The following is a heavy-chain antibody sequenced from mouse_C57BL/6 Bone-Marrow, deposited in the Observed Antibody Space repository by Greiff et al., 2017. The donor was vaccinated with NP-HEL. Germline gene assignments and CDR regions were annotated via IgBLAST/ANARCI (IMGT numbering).Heavy chain of an antibody. CDR3: ARGRTYYGNFYAMDY. Sequence: QVQLKESGPGLVAPSQSLSITCTVSGFSLTSYAISWVRQPPGKGLEWLGVIWPGGGTNYNSALKSRLSISKDNSKSQVFLKMNSLQTDDTARYYCARGRTYYGNFYAMDYWGQGTSVTVSS. CDR2: IWPGGGT. J-gene: IGHJ4*01. V-gene: IGHV2-9-1*01. D-gene: IGHD2-10*01. CDR1: GFSLTSYA.